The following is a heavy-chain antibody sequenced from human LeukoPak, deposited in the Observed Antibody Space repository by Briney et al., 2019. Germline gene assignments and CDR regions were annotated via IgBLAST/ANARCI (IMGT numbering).Heavy chain of an antibody. CDR3: ARRAGGYSGPYDY. V-gene: IGHV3-53*01. CDR1: GFTVCGLS. J-gene: IGHJ4*02. Sequence: GGSLCLSPAVSGFTVCGLSTSWVRHGPGKGLEWVSLIYSGGTTYYADSVKSRFTISRDNSKNTLYLQMNSLRAEDTAVYYCARRAGGYSGPYDYWGQGILVTVSS. CDR2: IYSGGTT. D-gene: IGHD4-23*01.